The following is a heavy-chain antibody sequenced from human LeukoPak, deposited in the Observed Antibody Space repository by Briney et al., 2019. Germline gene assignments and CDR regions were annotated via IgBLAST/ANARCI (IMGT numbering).Heavy chain of an antibody. V-gene: IGHV1-18*01. Sequence: ASVKVSCKASGYTFTSYGISWVRQAPGQGLEWMGWISAHNGNTKNAQKFQGRVTMTRDTSISTAYMELSRLRSDDTAVYYCARGDYYYMDVWGKGTTVSVSS. J-gene: IGHJ6*03. CDR2: ISAHNGNT. CDR1: GYTFTSYG. CDR3: ARGDYYYMDV.